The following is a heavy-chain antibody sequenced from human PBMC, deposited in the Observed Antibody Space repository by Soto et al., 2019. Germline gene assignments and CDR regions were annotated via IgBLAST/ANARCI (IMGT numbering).Heavy chain of an antibody. J-gene: IGHJ6*02. Sequence: QVQLQESGPGLVKPSETLSLTCTVSGGSISSYYWSWIRQPPGKGLEWIGYIYYSGSTNYNPSLKSRVTISVETYKNQFTLKMSTVTAADKAVYYCARERVARSNSRYYYYYGMDVWGQGTTVTVSS. V-gene: IGHV4-59*01. CDR2: IYYSGST. D-gene: IGHD4-4*01. CDR3: ARERVARSNSRYYYYYGMDV. CDR1: GGSISSYY.